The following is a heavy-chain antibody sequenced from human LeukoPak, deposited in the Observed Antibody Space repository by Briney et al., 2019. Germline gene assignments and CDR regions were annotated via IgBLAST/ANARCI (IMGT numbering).Heavy chain of an antibody. J-gene: IGHJ3*02. CDR2: IYYSGST. CDR1: GGSISSYY. D-gene: IGHD1-26*01. V-gene: IGHV4-59*12. Sequence: SETLSLTCTVSGGSISSYYWSWIRQPPGKGLEWIGYIYYSGSTNYNPSLKSRVTMSVDTSKNQFSLKLSSVTAADTAVYYCARDGYSGSYPDAFDIWGQGTMVTVSS. CDR3: ARDGYSGSYPDAFDI.